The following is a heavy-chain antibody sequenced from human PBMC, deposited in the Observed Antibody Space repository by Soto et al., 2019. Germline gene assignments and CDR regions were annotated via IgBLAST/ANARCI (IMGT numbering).Heavy chain of an antibody. CDR3: ARRMWSNWGFDY. D-gene: IGHD1-1*01. CDR2: IYSDGRT. Sequence: EVQLVESGGGLIEPGGSLRLSCAASGLTVSSNYMSWVRQAPGKGLEWVSVIYSDGRTYYADSVKGRFTISRDNSKNTLYLQMNSLRVEDTAIYYCARRMWSNWGFDYWGQGTLVTVSS. V-gene: IGHV3-53*01. J-gene: IGHJ4*02. CDR1: GLTVSSNY.